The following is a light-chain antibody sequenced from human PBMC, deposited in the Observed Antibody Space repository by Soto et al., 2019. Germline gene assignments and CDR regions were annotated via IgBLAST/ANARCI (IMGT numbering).Light chain of an antibody. CDR1: ISDVGGYNY. J-gene: IGLJ1*01. CDR3: SSYTSSSTPYV. CDR2: EVS. V-gene: IGLV2-14*01. Sequence: QSPLTLPASVSGSPGQSITISCTGNISDVGGYNYVSWYQQHPGKAPKLMIYEVSNRPSGVSNRFSGSKYGNTASLTISGLQAEDEADYYCSSYTSSSTPYVFGTGTKVTVL.